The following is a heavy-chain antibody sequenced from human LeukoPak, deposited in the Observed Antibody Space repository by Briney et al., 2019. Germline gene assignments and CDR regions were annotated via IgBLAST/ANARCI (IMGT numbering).Heavy chain of an antibody. CDR1: GFTSSSYW. CDR3: AREDVEKLLAIDY. CDR2: INSDGSST. J-gene: IGHJ4*02. Sequence: GGSLRLSCAASGFTSSSYWMHWVRQAPGKGLVWVSRINSDGSSTSYADSVKGRFTISRDNAKNTLYLQMNSLRAEDTAVYYCAREDVEKLLAIDYWGQGTLVTVSS. D-gene: IGHD3-3*02. V-gene: IGHV3-74*01.